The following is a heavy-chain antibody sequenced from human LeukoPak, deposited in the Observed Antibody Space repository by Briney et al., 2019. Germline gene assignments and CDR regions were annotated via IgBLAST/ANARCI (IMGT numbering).Heavy chain of an antibody. Sequence: SETLSLTCAVYGGSFSGYYWSWIRQPPGKGLEWIGEINHSGSTNYNPSLKSRVTISVDTSKNQFSLKLSSVTAADTAVYYCARGGVGSSGPDTVPAAGGFIEYFDYWGQGTLVTVSS. CDR3: ARGGVGSSGPDTVPAAGGFIEYFDY. V-gene: IGHV4-34*01. CDR1: GGSFSGYY. D-gene: IGHD3-22*01. CDR2: INHSGST. J-gene: IGHJ4*02.